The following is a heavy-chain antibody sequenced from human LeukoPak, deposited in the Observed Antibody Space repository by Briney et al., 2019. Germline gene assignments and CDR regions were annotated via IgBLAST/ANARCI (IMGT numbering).Heavy chain of an antibody. CDR1: GYTFTTYY. CDR3: AREKGSSSGWLGYYYGMDV. V-gene: IGHV1-2*02. J-gene: IGHJ6*02. Sequence: ASVKVSCKASGYTFTTYYMHWVRQAPGQGLEWMGWINPNSGGTNYAQKFQGRVTMTRDTSISTAYMELSRLRSDDTAVYYCAREKGSSSGWLGYYYGMDVWGQGTTVTVSS. CDR2: INPNSGGT. D-gene: IGHD6-6*01.